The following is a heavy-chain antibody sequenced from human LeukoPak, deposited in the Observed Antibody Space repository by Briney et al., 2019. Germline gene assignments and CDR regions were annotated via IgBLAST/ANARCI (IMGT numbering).Heavy chain of an antibody. V-gene: IGHV3-21*04. CDR2: ISGSSSYI. D-gene: IGHD6-19*01. Sequence: GGSLRLSCAASGFTFGSYGMNWVRQAPGKGLEWVSSISGSSSYIDYADSVKGRFTISRDNARKSLYLQMNSLRVEDTAVYYCARVEGSSGPKDYWGQGTLVTVSS. CDR3: ARVEGSSGPKDY. CDR1: GFTFGSYG. J-gene: IGHJ4*02.